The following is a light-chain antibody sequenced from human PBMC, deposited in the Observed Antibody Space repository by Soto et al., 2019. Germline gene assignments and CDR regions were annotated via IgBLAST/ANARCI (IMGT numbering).Light chain of an antibody. CDR2: TAS. Sequence: EVVLTQSPAILSLSPGERATLFCRASQSVSVNFAWYQQKPGQPPRPLIYTASDRAPGIPARFSASGSGTDFTLTISSLEPEDFAVYYCQQRHMWPITFGQGTRLEIK. J-gene: IGKJ5*01. V-gene: IGKV3-11*01. CDR3: QQRHMWPIT. CDR1: QSVSVN.